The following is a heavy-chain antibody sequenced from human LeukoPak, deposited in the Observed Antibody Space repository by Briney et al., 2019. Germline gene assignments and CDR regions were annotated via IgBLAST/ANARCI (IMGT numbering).Heavy chain of an antibody. D-gene: IGHD3-22*01. CDR2: IYHSGST. CDR3: TRDGPRSSGYPDN. CDR1: GGPFSSGNW. J-gene: IGHJ4*02. Sequence: PSETLSLTCAVSGGPFSSGNWWSWVRQPPGKGLEWIGEIYHSGSTYYNPSLKSRVTISVDTSKNQFSLKLSSVTAADTAVYYCTRDGPRSSGYPDNWGQGTLVTVSS. V-gene: IGHV4-4*02.